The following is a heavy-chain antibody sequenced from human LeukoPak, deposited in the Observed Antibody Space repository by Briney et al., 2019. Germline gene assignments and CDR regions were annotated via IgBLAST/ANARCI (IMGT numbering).Heavy chain of an antibody. J-gene: IGHJ5*02. CDR1: GFTFSSYW. CDR2: IRQDGSEE. CDR3: ARLLGESTVYDL. V-gene: IGHV3-7*01. D-gene: IGHD3-16*01. Sequence: GGSLRLSCAASGFTFSSYWMSWVRQAPGKGLEWVASIRQDGSEEHYVDSVKGRFIISRDNAKNSLSLQMDSLRAEDTAMYYCARLLGESTVYDLWGQGTLVTVSS.